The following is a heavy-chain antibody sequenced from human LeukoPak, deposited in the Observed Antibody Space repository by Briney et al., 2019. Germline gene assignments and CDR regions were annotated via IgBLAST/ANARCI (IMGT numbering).Heavy chain of an antibody. CDR1: GFTFSDYY. CDR2: ISSSGSTI. CDR3: ASSVVPAALIDY. D-gene: IGHD2-2*01. J-gene: IGHJ4*02. Sequence: GGSLRLSCAASGFTFSDYYMSWIRQAPGKGLEWVSYISSSGSTIYYADSVKGRFTISRDNAKNSLYLQMNSLRAEDTAVYYCASSVVPAALIDYWGPGTLVTVSS. V-gene: IGHV3-11*01.